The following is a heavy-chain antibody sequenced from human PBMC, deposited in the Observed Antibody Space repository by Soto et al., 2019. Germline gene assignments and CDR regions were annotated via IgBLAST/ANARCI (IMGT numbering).Heavy chain of an antibody. J-gene: IGHJ4*02. CDR3: ARERDGYNWVEGEYYFDY. V-gene: IGHV1-69*01. Sequence: QVQLVQSGAEVKKPGSSVKVSCKASGGTFSSYAISWVRQAPGQGLEWMGGIIPIFGTANYAQKFQGRVTITADESTSTAYMELSSLRSEDTAVYYCARERDGYNWVEGEYYFDYWGQGTLVTVSS. CDR1: GGTFSSYA. D-gene: IGHD5-12*01. CDR2: IIPIFGTA.